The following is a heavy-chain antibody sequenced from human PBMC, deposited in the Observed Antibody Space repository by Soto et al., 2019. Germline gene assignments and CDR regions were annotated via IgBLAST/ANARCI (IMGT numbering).Heavy chain of an antibody. CDR1: GGSISSGGYS. Sequence: SETMDLTCTASGGSISSGGYSWSWIRQPPGKGLEWIGYIYHSGSTYYNPSLKSRVTISVDRSKNQFSLKLSSVTAADTAVYYCARGGPEGRLRWYLYNWFDPWGQGTLVTVSS. CDR3: ARGGPEGRLRWYLYNWFDP. CDR2: IYHSGST. D-gene: IGHD4-17*01. V-gene: IGHV4-30-2*01. J-gene: IGHJ5*02.